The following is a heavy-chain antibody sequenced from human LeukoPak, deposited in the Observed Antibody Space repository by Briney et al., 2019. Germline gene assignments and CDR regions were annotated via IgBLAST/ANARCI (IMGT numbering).Heavy chain of an antibody. CDR2: ISWNSNTI. CDR1: GFTFDDYA. J-gene: IGHJ4*02. V-gene: IGHV3-9*01. CDR3: ARDRQQLYY. Sequence: GGSLRLSCAASGFTFDDYAMHWVRQAPGKGLEWVSGISWNSNTIDYADSVKGRFIISRDNAKNSLYLQMNSLRAEDTAVYYCARDRQQLYYWGQGTLVTVSS. D-gene: IGHD6-13*01.